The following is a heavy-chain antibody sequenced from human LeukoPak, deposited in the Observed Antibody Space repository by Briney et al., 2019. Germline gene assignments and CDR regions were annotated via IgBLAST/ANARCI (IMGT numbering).Heavy chain of an antibody. Sequence: GGSLRVSCAASRFTFSSYAMNWVRQAPGKGLEWISFISSNSRTILYTDSVKGRFTTSRDNAKNSLYLQMNNLRVEDSAVYYCARDVGVYGDYAILGYWGQGTLVTVSS. J-gene: IGHJ4*02. D-gene: IGHD4-17*01. CDR3: ARDVGVYGDYAILGY. CDR2: ISSNSRTI. V-gene: IGHV3-48*01. CDR1: RFTFSSYA.